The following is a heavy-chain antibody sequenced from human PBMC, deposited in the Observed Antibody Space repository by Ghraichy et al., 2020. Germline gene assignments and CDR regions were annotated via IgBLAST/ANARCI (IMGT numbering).Heavy chain of an antibody. J-gene: IGHJ5*02. CDR2: INDSGSI. V-gene: IGHV4-34*01. CDR3: ARVVFSNNWTPVHWFDP. CDR1: GGSFSDYA. D-gene: IGHD1-1*01. Sequence: SQTLSLPCAVYGGSFSDYAWTWIRQPPGKGLEWSGEINDSGSIDSNASLKGRVSISLATSNNQFSLKLSSVTAADTAVYFCARVVFSNNWTPVHWFDPWAQGTLVIVSS.